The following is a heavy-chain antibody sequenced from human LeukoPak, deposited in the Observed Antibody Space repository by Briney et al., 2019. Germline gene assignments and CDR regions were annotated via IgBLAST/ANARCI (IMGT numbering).Heavy chain of an antibody. CDR3: ARDRAWNYFDY. J-gene: IGHJ4*02. D-gene: IGHD3-3*01. CDR1: GFTFSRHG. V-gene: IGHV3-30*03. CDR2: ISNDGSRK. Sequence: GRSLRLSWAPSGFTFSRHGMHWVRQAPGKGLEWVAIISNDGSRKYYAHSVEGRFTIYRDNSKNTLYLQMDSLRAEDTAVYYCARDRAWNYFDYWGQGTLVTVSS.